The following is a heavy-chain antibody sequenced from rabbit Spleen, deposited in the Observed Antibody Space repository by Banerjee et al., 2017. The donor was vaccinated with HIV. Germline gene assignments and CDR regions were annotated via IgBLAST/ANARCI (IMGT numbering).Heavy chain of an antibody. V-gene: IGHV1S47*01. J-gene: IGHJ4*01. CDR3: VRGASSSGYYNL. CDR1: GFSFSSYG. Sequence: QEQLVESGGGLVQPGGSLKLSCKASGFSFSSYGVSWVRQAPGKGLEWIGYIDPLFGTTYYANWVNGRFTISSHNAQNTLYLQLNSLTAADTATYFCVRGASSSGYYNLWGPGTLVTVS. CDR2: IDPLFGTT. D-gene: IGHD1-1*01.